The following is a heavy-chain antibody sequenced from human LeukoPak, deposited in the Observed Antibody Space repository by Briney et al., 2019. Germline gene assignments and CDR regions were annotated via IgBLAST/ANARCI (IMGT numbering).Heavy chain of an antibody. J-gene: IGHJ4*02. V-gene: IGHV4-4*07. CDR3: ARVEWELIGY. CDR1: GGSISSYY. D-gene: IGHD1-26*01. CDR2: IYTTGST. Sequence: SETLSFTCTVSGGSISSYYWSWIRQPAGKGLEWIGRIYTTGSTSYNPSLKSRVTMSVDTSKKQISLKLSPVTAADTAVYYCARVEWELIGYWGQGTLVTVSS.